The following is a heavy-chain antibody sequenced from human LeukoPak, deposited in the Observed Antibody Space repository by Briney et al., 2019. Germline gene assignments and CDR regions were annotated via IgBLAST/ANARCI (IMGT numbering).Heavy chain of an antibody. CDR3: ARLVGTTHYDPPNWFDP. Sequence: SETLSLTCTVSGGSISSSSYYWGWIRQPPGKGLEWIGSIYYSGGTYYNPSLKSRVTISVDTSKNQFSLKLSSVTAADTAVYYCARLVGTTHYDPPNWFDPWGQGTLVTVSS. D-gene: IGHD3-22*01. CDR1: GGSISSSSYY. J-gene: IGHJ5*02. CDR2: IYYSGGT. V-gene: IGHV4-39*01.